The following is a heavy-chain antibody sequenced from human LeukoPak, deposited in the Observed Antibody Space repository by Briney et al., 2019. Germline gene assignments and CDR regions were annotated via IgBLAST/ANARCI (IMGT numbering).Heavy chain of an antibody. CDR1: GFTFSSYE. CDR2: ISSSGDSI. D-gene: IGHD3-22*01. CDR3: ARVSYYYDSSGYCRGVDY. V-gene: IGHV3-48*03. J-gene: IGHJ4*02. Sequence: GGSLRLSCAASGFTFSSYEMNWVRQAPGKGLEWVSYISSSGDSIHYADSVKGRFTISRDNAKNSLYLQMNSLRAEDTAVYYCARVSYYYDSSGYCRGVDYWGQGTLVTVSS.